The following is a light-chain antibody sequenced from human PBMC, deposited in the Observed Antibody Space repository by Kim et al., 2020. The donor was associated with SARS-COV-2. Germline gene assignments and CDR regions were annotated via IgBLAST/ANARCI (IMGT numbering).Light chain of an antibody. V-gene: IGLV2-23*01. CDR1: SSDVGSYNL. CDR3: CSYAGSSTGV. Sequence: QSALTQPASVSGSPGQSITISCTGTSSDVGSYNLVSWYQQHPVKAPKLMLYEGSKRPSGVSNRFSGSKSGNTASLTISGLQAEDEADYYCCSYAGSSTGVFGGGTQLTVL. J-gene: IGLJ3*02. CDR2: EGS.